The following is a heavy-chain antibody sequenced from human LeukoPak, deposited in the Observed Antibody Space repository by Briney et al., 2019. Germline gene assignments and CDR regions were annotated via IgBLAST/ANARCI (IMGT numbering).Heavy chain of an antibody. V-gene: IGHV3-33*06. D-gene: IGHD3-10*01. CDR2: IWYDGSNK. Sequence: GGSLRLSCAASGFTFSSYGMHWVRQAPGKGLEWVAVIWYDGSNKYYADSVKGRFTIFRDNSKNTLYLQMNSLRAEDTAVYYCAKDAVGVEKEDYYYYYMDVWGKGTTVTVSS. J-gene: IGHJ6*03. CDR3: AKDAVGVEKEDYYYYYMDV. CDR1: GFTFSSYG.